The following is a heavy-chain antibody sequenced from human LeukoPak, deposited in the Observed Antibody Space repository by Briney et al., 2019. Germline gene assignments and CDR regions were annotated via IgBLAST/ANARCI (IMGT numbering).Heavy chain of an antibody. CDR2: ISGTGDTI. J-gene: IGHJ4*02. V-gene: IGHV3-23*01. CDR1: VFTFSSYA. CDR3: AKAEAMTTYFDS. Sequence: GESLRLSCAASVFTFSSYAMSWVRRAPGKGLDWVSAISGTGDTIYYADSVKGRFTISRDRNTLYLLIKSMRVEDTAVYYCAKAEAMTTYFDSWGQGTLVTVSS. D-gene: IGHD4-17*01.